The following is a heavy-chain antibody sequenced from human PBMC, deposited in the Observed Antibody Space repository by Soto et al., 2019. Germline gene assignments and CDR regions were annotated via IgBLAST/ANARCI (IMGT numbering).Heavy chain of an antibody. CDR3: ARDTGYCSGGSCFLYYMDV. CDR1: GYDFERFP. V-gene: IGHV1-18*04. J-gene: IGHJ6*03. Sequence: QVQLVQSGGEVKRPGASVKVSCKASGYDFERFPISWVRQARGQGLEWMGLISPYSGSRYYAEKFQGRVTMTTDTSTSTAYMELRSLTSDDTAVYYCARDTGYCSGGSCFLYYMDVWGKGTTVTVSS. CDR2: ISPYSGSR. D-gene: IGHD2-15*01.